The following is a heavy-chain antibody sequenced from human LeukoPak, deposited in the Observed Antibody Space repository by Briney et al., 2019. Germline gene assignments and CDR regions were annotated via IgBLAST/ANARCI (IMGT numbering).Heavy chain of an antibody. D-gene: IGHD3-22*01. CDR1: GFTVSSNY. Sequence: GGSLRLSCAASGFTVSSNYMSWVHQAPGKGLEWVSVIYSGGSTYCADSVKGRFTISRDNSKNTLYLQMNSLRAEDTAVYYCAKEEGYYYDSGGYYVEYFQHWGQGTLVTVSS. CDR2: IYSGGST. CDR3: AKEEGYYYDSGGYYVEYFQH. V-gene: IGHV3-66*01. J-gene: IGHJ1*01.